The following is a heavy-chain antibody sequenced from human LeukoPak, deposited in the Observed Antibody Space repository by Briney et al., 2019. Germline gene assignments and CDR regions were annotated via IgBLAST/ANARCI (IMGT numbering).Heavy chain of an antibody. CDR1: GFSSSSYN. V-gene: IGHV3-21*01. CDR3: ARDDHWGYAFDI. CDR2: ITSSSTYT. J-gene: IGHJ3*02. Sequence: GGSLRLSCAASGFSSSSYNMNWVRQTPGEGLEWVSSITSSSTYTFYADSVKGRFTISRDNARNSLYLQMNSLRAEDTAVYYCARDDHWGYAFDIWGQGTKVTVSS. D-gene: IGHD3-16*01.